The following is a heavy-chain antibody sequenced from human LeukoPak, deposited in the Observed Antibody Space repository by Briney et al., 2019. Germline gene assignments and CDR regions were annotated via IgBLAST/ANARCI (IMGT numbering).Heavy chain of an antibody. Sequence: GRSLRLSCAASGFTFDDYDMLWVRQAPGKGLEWVLGTSWYSCSIGYADSVKGRFTISRHNAKNSLYLQMNRLRAEDTALYYCAKAISSGWLPLAGAFDYWGQGTLVTVSS. D-gene: IGHD6-19*01. CDR2: TSWYSCSI. V-gene: IGHV3-9*01. J-gene: IGHJ4*02. CDR3: AKAISSGWLPLAGAFDY. CDR1: GFTFDDYD.